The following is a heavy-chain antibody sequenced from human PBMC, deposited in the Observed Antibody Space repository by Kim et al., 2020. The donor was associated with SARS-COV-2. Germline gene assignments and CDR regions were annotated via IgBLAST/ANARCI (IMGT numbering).Heavy chain of an antibody. CDR1: GFTFSSYS. CDR2: ISGSGGST. J-gene: IGHJ6*03. V-gene: IGHV3-23*01. D-gene: IGHD6-6*01. Sequence: GGSLRLSCAASGFTFSSYSMSWVRQAPGKGLEWVSAISGSGGSTYYADSVKGRFTISRDNSKNTLYLQMNSLRAEDTAVYYCANEGAARYYYYYYDMYVWGRETTVTVS. CDR3: ANEGAARYYYYYYDMYV.